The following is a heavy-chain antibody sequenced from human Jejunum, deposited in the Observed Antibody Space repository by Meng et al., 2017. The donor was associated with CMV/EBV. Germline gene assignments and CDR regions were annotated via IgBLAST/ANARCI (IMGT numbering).Heavy chain of an antibody. D-gene: IGHD1-14*01. J-gene: IGHJ4*02. CDR3: AREGTNSYYFDY. V-gene: IGHV4-30-4*01. CDR1: GDSISSGDSY. Sequence: CGVSGDSISSGDSYWSWIRQPPGKGLEWIGYIYESGSTSYNPSLESRVTISVDTSKNQFSLKVMSVTATDTAVYYCAREGTNSYYFDYWGQGTLVTVSS. CDR2: IYESGST.